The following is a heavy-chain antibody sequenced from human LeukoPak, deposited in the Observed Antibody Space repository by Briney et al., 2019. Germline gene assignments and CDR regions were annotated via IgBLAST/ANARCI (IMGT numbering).Heavy chain of an antibody. Sequence: SETLSLTCAVYGESFSDYYWSWIRQPPGRGLEWVGEVNHGGTTNYNPSLKSRVIISADTSKNQFSLKLNSVTAADTAVYYCARVVYGDSSKDFDYWGQGTLVTVSS. CDR1: GESFSDYY. CDR3: ARVVYGDSSKDFDY. CDR2: VNHGGTT. V-gene: IGHV4-34*01. J-gene: IGHJ4*02. D-gene: IGHD4-17*01.